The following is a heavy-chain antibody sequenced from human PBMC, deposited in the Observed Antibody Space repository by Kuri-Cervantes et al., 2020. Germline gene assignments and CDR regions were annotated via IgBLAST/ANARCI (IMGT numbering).Heavy chain of an antibody. CDR3: AKDCAGFLDY. CDR1: GFTFDDYA. J-gene: IGHJ4*02. Sequence: GGSLRLSCAASGFTFDDYAMHWVRQAPGKGLEWVSGISWNSGSIGYADSVKGRFTISRDNAKNSLYLQMNSLRAEDTALYYCAKDCAGFLDYWGQGTLVTVSS. V-gene: IGHV3-9*01. CDR2: ISWNSGSI.